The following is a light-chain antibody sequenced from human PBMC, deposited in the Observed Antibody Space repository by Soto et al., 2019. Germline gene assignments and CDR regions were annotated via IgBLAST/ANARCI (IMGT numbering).Light chain of an antibody. J-gene: IGKJ5*01. CDR2: GAS. CDR1: QKISSTV. V-gene: IGKV3-20*01. Sequence: ELLLTYSTILPSLSPVEIDSLFCRASQKISSTVLAWYQQKPGQAPRLLIYGASSRTTGIPDRFSGSGSGTDFTLTISRLEPEDFAVYYCQQDGSQRLTFGQGTLLEIK. CDR3: QQDGSQRLT.